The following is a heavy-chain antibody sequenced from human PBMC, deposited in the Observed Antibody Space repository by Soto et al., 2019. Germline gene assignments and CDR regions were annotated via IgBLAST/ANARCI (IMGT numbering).Heavy chain of an antibody. CDR2: ISSSSSTI. D-gene: IGHD3-16*01. CDR1: GFTFSSYS. J-gene: IGHJ4*02. CDR3: ASLDGNLALGYFDY. Sequence: EVQLVESGGGLVQPGGSLRLSCAASGFTFSSYSMNWVRQAPGKGLEWVSYISSSSSTIYYADSVKGRFTISRDNARNSLYLQMNSLRDEDTAVYYCASLDGNLALGYFDYWGQGTLVTVSS. V-gene: IGHV3-48*02.